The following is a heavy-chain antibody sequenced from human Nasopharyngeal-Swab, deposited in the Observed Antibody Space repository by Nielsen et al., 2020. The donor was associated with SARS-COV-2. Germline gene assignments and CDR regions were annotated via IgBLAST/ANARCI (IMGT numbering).Heavy chain of an antibody. CDR3: SRVPLATGGYYYYYYYMDV. Sequence: WVRQAPGHGLEWMGGIIPIFGTANYAQKFQGRATITADKSTSTAYMELSSLRSEDTAVYYCSRVPLATGGYYYYYYYMDVWGKGTTVTVSS. D-gene: IGHD7-27*01. V-gene: IGHV1-69*06. CDR2: IIPIFGTA. J-gene: IGHJ6*03.